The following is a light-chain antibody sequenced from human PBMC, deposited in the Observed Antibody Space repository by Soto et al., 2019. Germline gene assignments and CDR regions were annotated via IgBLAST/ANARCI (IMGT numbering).Light chain of an antibody. Sequence: EIVLTQSPGTLSLSPGDRATLSCRASQTIISYYLAWYQQRPGQAPRLLIYGTSSRATGIPDRFSGSGSGTDFTLTITRLEPEDLAVYYCQHYDSLLHTFGQGTKLEI. CDR3: QHYDSLLHT. CDR1: QTIISYY. V-gene: IGKV3-20*01. J-gene: IGKJ2*01. CDR2: GTS.